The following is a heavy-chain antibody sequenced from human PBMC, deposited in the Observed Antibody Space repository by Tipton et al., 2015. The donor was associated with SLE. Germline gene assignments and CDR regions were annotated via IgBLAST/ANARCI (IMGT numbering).Heavy chain of an antibody. J-gene: IGHJ4*02. V-gene: IGHV5-51*01. D-gene: IGHD5-24*01. CDR1: GYSFPDYW. CDR3: PKHGDNFRYGY. Sequence: VQLVQSGGEVKKAGESLKISCKGFGYSFPDYWIGWVRQMPGKGLEWMGIIYPRDSDTRYSPSLKGQVPISVDKSISTAYLQWSSLKASTTAMYYCPKHGDNFRYGYWAQGTLVTVSS. CDR2: IYPRDSDT.